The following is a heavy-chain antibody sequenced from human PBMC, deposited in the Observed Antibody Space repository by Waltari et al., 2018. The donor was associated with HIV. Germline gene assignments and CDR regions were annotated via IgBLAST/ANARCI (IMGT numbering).Heavy chain of an antibody. CDR2: ISASNGNT. D-gene: IGHD2-21*01. V-gene: IGHV1-18*04. Sequence: QVQLVQSGAEVKKPGSSVKVSCETSGNRFISHSLNWVRQAPGKGLEWMGGAPGQMLGWMGWISASNGNTKYAEKVQDRLTLTTDTITNIAYLELRNLRSDDTAIYYCARGIHIMVVSAPMAFDVWGQGTLVTVSS. CDR1: GNRFISHS. CDR3: ARGIHIMVVSAPMAFDV. J-gene: IGHJ3*01.